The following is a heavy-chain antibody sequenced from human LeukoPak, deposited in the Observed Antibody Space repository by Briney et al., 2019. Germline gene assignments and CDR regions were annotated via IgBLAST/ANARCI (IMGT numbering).Heavy chain of an antibody. CDR2: INPNSGGT. CDR1: GYTFTGYY. CDR3: AREGPFGVVPAGFDY. Sequence: ASVKVSCKASGYTFTGYYMHWVRQAPGQGLEWMGWINPNSGGTNYAQKFQGRVTMTRDTSTSTVYMELSSLRSEDTAVYYCAREGPFGVVPAGFDYWGQGTLVTVSS. D-gene: IGHD3-3*01. J-gene: IGHJ4*02. V-gene: IGHV1-2*02.